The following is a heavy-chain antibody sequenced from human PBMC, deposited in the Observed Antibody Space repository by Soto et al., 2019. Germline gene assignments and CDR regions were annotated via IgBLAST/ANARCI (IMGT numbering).Heavy chain of an antibody. CDR2: ISYDGSNK. V-gene: IGHV3-30*18. D-gene: IGHD5-18*01. CDR1: GFTFSSYG. Sequence: GGSLRLSCAASGFTFSSYGMHWVRQAPGKGLEWVAVISYDGSNKYYADSVKGRFTISRDNSKNTLYLQMNSLRAEDTAVYYCAKEMLDTAMGTNWFDPWGQGTLVTVSS. CDR3: AKEMLDTAMGTNWFDP. J-gene: IGHJ5*02.